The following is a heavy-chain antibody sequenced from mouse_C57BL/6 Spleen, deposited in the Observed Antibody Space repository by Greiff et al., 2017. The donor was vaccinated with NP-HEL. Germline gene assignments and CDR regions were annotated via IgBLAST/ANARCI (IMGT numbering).Heavy chain of an antibody. CDR3: ARWDYGNY. CDR2: IYPGSGNT. V-gene: IGHV1-76*01. D-gene: IGHD2-1*01. Sequence: QVQLQQSGAELVRPGASVKLSCKASGYTFTDYYINWVKQRPGQGLEWIARIYPGSGNTYYNEKFKGKATLTAEKSSSTAYMQLSSLTSEDSAVYFCARWDYGNYWGQGTTLTVSS. CDR1: GYTFTDYY. J-gene: IGHJ2*01.